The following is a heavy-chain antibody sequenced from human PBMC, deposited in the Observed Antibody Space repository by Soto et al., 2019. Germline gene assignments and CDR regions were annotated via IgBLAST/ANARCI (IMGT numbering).Heavy chain of an antibody. Sequence: QVQLVQSGAEVKEPGASVKVSCKASGYTFYTYGYSWVRQAPGQGLEWMGWISASDGDTNYAQTFQGRVTMTTDTSTTTAYMEPRNLRSDDTAVYYCARDPNGGYDFDDWGQGTLVTVSS. J-gene: IGHJ4*02. V-gene: IGHV1-18*01. CDR1: GYTFYTYG. CDR2: ISASDGDT. D-gene: IGHD5-12*01. CDR3: ARDPNGGYDFDD.